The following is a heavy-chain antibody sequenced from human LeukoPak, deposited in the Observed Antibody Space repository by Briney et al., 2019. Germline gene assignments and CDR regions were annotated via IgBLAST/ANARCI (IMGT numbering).Heavy chain of an antibody. V-gene: IGHV3-21*01. D-gene: IGHD3-10*01. Sequence: PGGSLRLSCAASGFTFSSYSLNWVRQAPGKGLEWVSSISSSSSYIYYADSVKGRFTISRDNAKNSLYLQMNSLRAEDTAVYYCARPIRGDPNAFDIWGQGTMVTVSS. J-gene: IGHJ3*02. CDR2: ISSSSSYI. CDR1: GFTFSSYS. CDR3: ARPIRGDPNAFDI.